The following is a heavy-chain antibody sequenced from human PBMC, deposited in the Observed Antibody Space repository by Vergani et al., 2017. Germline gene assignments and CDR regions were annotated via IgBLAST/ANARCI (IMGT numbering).Heavy chain of an antibody. J-gene: IGHJ6*02. V-gene: IGHV3-9*01. CDR3: ARDNYDILTGYYQDYYYYGMDV. D-gene: IGHD3-9*01. CDR1: GFTFDDYA. CDR2: ISWNSGSI. Sequence: EVQLVESGGGLVQPGRSLRLSCAASGFTFDDYAMHWVRQAPGKGLEWVSGISWNSGSIGYADSVKGRFTISRDNAKNSLYLQMNSLRAEDTAVYYCARDNYDILTGYYQDYYYYGMDVWGQGTTVTVSS.